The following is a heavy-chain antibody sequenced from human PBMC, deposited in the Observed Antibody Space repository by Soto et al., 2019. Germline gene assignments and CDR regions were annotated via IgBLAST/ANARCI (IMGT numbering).Heavy chain of an antibody. V-gene: IGHV4-34*01. D-gene: IGHD4-17*01. CDR1: GGSFSGYY. J-gene: IGHJ3*02. Sequence: QVQLQQWGAGLLKPSETLSLTCAVYGGSFSGYYWSWIRQPPGKGLEWIGEINHSGSTNYNPSLKSRVTISVDTSKNQFSLKLSSVTAADTAVYYCARDGEGAFDIWGQGTMVTVSS. CDR3: ARDGEGAFDI. CDR2: INHSGST.